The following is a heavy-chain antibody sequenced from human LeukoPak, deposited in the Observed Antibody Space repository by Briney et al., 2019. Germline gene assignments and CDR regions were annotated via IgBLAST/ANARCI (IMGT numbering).Heavy chain of an antibody. CDR3: ARSRGWCAFDI. CDR1: GGSISSYY. J-gene: IGHJ3*02. CDR2: IYYSGST. V-gene: IGHV4-59*08. Sequence: SETLSLTCTVSGGSISSYYWSWIRQPPGKGLEWIGYIYYSGSTNYNPSLKSRVTISVDTSKNQFSLELSSVTAADTAVYYCARSRGWCAFDIWGQGTMVTVSS. D-gene: IGHD6-19*01.